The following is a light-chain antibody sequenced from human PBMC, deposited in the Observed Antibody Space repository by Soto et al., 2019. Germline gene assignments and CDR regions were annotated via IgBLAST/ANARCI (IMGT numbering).Light chain of an antibody. Sequence: QSALTQPASVSGSPGQSIAISCTGTSSDVGAYDYVSWYQQHPGKAPKLMIYDVSNRPSGVSNRFSGSKSGNTASLTISGLQAEEEADYFCCSYTTSDVYVFELGTKVTVL. CDR3: CSYTTSDVYV. J-gene: IGLJ1*01. V-gene: IGLV2-14*03. CDR1: SSDVGAYDY. CDR2: DVS.